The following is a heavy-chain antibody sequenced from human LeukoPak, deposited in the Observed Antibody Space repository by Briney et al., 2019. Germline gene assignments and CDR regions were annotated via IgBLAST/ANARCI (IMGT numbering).Heavy chain of an antibody. Sequence: GGSLRLSCAASGFISSSNYMTWVRQAPGKGLEWVSVIFSGGSTYYADSVKGRVTISRDNSKNTLYPQMNNLRGEDAAVYYCARVGPTRSDFDYWGQGTLVTVSS. CDR1: GFISSSNY. D-gene: IGHD1-26*01. J-gene: IGHJ4*02. CDR2: IFSGGST. V-gene: IGHV3-53*01. CDR3: ARVGPTRSDFDY.